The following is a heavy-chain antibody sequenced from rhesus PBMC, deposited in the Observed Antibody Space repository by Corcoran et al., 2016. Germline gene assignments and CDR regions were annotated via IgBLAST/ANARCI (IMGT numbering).Heavy chain of an antibody. CDR1: GYSFISYW. CDR3: AKGGRNQLDY. V-gene: IGHV5-20*01. CDR2: IDPSDSDT. Sequence: EVQLVQSGAEAKRPGESLKISCKTSGYSFISYWISWGRQMPGKGLAWMGAIDPSDSDTRYTPSFQGQVTISADKSISTADLQWSRLKASDTATYYCAKGGRNQLDYWGQGVLVIVSS. J-gene: IGHJ4*01.